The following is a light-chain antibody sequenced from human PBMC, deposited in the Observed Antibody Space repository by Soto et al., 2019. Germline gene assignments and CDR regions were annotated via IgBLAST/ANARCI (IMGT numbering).Light chain of an antibody. Sequence: IVLTQSPGTLSLSPGERVTLSCRASQSVTTRLAWYQHKPGQAPTLLMSGASNRASGVPVRFSGSGSGTDFTLTISRLEPEDFAVYYCQQYDNSPITFGQGTRLEI. J-gene: IGKJ5*01. CDR2: GAS. V-gene: IGKV3-20*01. CDR3: QQYDNSPIT. CDR1: QSVTTR.